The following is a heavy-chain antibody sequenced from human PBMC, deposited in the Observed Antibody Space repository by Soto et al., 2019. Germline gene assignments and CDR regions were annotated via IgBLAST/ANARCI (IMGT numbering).Heavy chain of an antibody. V-gene: IGHV1-2*02. D-gene: IGHD6-13*01. CDR3: SRGWGIAAPGPNWFDP. J-gene: IGHJ5*02. CDR2: INPNSGGT. Sequence: ASVKVSCKASGCSLSGYYLHWVRQAPGQGPEWMGWINPNSGGTKYVQKFQGRVTMTRDTSISTVYLELSRLRSDDPAVYYCSRGWGIAAPGPNWFDPWGQGTLVTVSS. CDR1: GCSLSGYY.